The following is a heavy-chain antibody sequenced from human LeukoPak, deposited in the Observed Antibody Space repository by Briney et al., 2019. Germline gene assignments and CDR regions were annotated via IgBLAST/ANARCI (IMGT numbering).Heavy chain of an antibody. Sequence: GASVKVSCKASGYTFTSYYMHWVRQAPGQGLEWMGIINPSGGSTSYAQKFQGRVTMTRDTSTSTVYMELSSLRSEDTAVYYCARALYSGSYYHWFDPWGQGTLVTVSS. D-gene: IGHD1-26*01. V-gene: IGHV1-46*01. CDR2: INPSGGST. CDR3: ARALYSGSYYHWFDP. J-gene: IGHJ5*02. CDR1: GYTFTSYY.